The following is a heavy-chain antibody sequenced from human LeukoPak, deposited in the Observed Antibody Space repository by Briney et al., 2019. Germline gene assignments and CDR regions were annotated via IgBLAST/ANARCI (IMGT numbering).Heavy chain of an antibody. D-gene: IGHD3-22*01. Sequence: SETLSLTCTVSGGSISSYYWSWIRQPPGKGLEWIGYIYYSGGTYYNPSLKSRVTISADTSKNQFSLRLTPVTAADTAVYYCANFYDTSGFGYWGQGTLVTVSS. CDR2: IYYSGGT. V-gene: IGHV4-59*06. CDR1: GGSISSYY. CDR3: ANFYDTSGFGY. J-gene: IGHJ4*02.